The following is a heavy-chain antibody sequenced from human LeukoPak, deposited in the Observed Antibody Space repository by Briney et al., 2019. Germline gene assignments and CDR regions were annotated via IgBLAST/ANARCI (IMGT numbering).Heavy chain of an antibody. CDR2: ISWDGGNT. D-gene: IGHD6-13*01. CDR1: GFTFSSYG. J-gene: IGHJ4*02. V-gene: IGHV3-43D*03. Sequence: GGTLRLSCAASGFTFSSYGMSWVRQAPGKGLQWVSLISWDGGNTYYADSVKGRFTISRDNSKNSLYLQMNSLRAEDTALYYCAKDSAPDDYSRSLDYWGQGTLVTVSS. CDR3: AKDSAPDDYSRSLDY.